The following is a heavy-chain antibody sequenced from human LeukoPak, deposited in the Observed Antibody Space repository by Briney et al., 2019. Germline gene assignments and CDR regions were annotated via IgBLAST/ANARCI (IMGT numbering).Heavy chain of an antibody. Sequence: SETLSLTCAVSGGSISSRNWWSWVRQPPGKGLEWIGEIYHSGSPTYNPSLKSRVTISVDKSKNQFSLRLSSVIAADTAVYYCARFEIAVVPLALPLSHNGFDYWGQGTLVSVSS. CDR3: ARFEIAVVPLALPLSHNGFDY. J-gene: IGHJ4*02. CDR2: IYHSGSP. CDR1: GGSISSRNW. D-gene: IGHD3-22*01. V-gene: IGHV4-4*02.